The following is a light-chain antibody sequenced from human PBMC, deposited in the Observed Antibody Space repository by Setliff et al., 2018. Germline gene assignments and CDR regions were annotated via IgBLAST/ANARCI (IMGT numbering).Light chain of an antibody. CDR2: DVY. Sequence: QSALAQPRSVSGSPGQSVSISCTGTSSDVGGSNYVSWYQQHPGRAPKLVIYDVYRRPSGVPDRFSGSKSGNTASLTISGLQAEDEADYYCCSYVGSHTLRVFGTGTKVTVL. CDR3: CSYVGSHTLRV. CDR1: SSDVGGSNY. J-gene: IGLJ1*01. V-gene: IGLV2-11*01.